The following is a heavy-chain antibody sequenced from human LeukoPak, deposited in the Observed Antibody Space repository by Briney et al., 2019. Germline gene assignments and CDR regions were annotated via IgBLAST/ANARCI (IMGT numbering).Heavy chain of an antibody. CDR1: GFTFSSYS. CDR3: ARSLTRVRAYDY. D-gene: IGHD3-10*01. CDR2: ISSSSSSI. Sequence: GGSLRLSCAASGFTFSSYSMNWVRQAPGKGLEWVSSISSSSSSIYYAGSVKGRFTISRDNAKNSLYLHMNSLTAEATAVNYCARSLTRVRAYDYWGKGTLVTVSS. J-gene: IGHJ4*02. V-gene: IGHV3-21*01.